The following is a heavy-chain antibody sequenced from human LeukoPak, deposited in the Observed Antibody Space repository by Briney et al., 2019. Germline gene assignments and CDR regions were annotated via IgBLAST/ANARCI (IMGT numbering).Heavy chain of an antibody. J-gene: IGHJ4*02. D-gene: IGHD5-24*01. CDR2: IYYSGST. CDR1: GGSISSSSYY. V-gene: IGHV4-39*07. CDR3: ARVEMATISFDY. Sequence: SENLSLTCTVSGGSISSSSYYWGWIRQPPGKGLEWIGSIYYSGSTYYNPSLKSRVTISVDTSKNQFSLKLSSVTAADTAVYYCARVEMATISFDYWGQGTLVTVSS.